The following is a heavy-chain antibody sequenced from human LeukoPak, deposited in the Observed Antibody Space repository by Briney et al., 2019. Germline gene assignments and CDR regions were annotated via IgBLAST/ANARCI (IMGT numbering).Heavy chain of an antibody. J-gene: IGHJ4*02. CDR3: ATFPGIAAAGTGDY. V-gene: IGHV3-74*01. Sequence: PGGSLRLSCAASGFTFSSYWMHWVRQAPGKGLVWVSRINSDGSSASYADSVKGRFTISRDNAKNTLYLQMNSLRAEDTAVYYCATFPGIAAAGTGDYWGQGTLVTVSS. CDR2: INSDGSSA. CDR1: GFTFSSYW. D-gene: IGHD6-13*01.